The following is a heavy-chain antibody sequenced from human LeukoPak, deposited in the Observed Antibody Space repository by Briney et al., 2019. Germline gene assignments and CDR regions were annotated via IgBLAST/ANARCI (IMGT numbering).Heavy chain of an antibody. Sequence: PGGSLRLSCAASEFTFSDYYMSWIRQAPGKGLEWVSYISSSGSTIYYADSVKGRFTISRDNAKNSLYLQMNSLRAEDTAVYHCARAAAGTRNAFDIWGQGTMVTVSS. CDR1: EFTFSDYY. D-gene: IGHD6-19*01. CDR3: ARAAAGTRNAFDI. J-gene: IGHJ3*02. CDR2: ISSSGSTI. V-gene: IGHV3-11*04.